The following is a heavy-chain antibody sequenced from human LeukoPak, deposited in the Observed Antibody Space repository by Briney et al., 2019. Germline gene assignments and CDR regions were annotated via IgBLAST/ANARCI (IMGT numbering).Heavy chain of an antibody. CDR1: GFTFSSYG. J-gene: IGHJ6*02. CDR2: ISYDGSDK. V-gene: IGHV3-30*18. Sequence: GGSLRLSCAASGFTFSSYGMHWVRQAPGKGLEWVAVISYDGSDKYYADSVKGRFTISRDNSKNTLYLQMNSLRAEDTAVYYCAKDLRSNGMDVWGQGTTVTVSS. D-gene: IGHD2-2*01. CDR3: AKDLRSNGMDV.